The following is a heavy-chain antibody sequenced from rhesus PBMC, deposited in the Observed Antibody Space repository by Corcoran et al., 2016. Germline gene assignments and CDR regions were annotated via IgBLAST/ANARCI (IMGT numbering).Heavy chain of an antibody. D-gene: IGHD6-31*01. CDR3: TTQLIAAAGTILGFGY. J-gene: IGHJ4*01. V-gene: IGHV3-119*01. Sequence: EVQLVESGGGLVQPGGSLRLSCAASGFTFSSYWMYWVRQAPGKGLAWVSRIRSDGSSTSYADSVKGRFTISRENAKNSLYLQMNSLRAEDTAVYYCTTQLIAAAGTILGFGYWGQGVLVTVSS. CDR2: IRSDGSST. CDR1: GFTFSSYW.